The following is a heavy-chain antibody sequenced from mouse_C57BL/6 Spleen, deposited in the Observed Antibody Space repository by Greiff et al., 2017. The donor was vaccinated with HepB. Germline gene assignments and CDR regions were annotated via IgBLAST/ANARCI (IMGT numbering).Heavy chain of an antibody. V-gene: IGHV1-63*01. J-gene: IGHJ2*01. Sequence: VQLQQSGAELVRPGTSVKMSCKASGYTFTNYWIGWAQQRPGHGLEWIGDIYPGGGYTNYNEMFKGKVTLTADKAYSTVYMQFSSLTSEDSAIYYCTRNYGSNYCDYWGKGTTLTVSS. CDR1: GYTFTNYW. CDR2: IYPGGGYT. CDR3: TRNYGSNYCDY. D-gene: IGHD1-1*01.